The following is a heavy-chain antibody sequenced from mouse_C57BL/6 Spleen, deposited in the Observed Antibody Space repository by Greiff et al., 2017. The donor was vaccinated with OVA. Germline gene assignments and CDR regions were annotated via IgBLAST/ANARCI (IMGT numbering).Heavy chain of an antibody. D-gene: IGHD2-3*01. CDR2: FDPSDSYT. CDR3: AKRGTGDGSYFDY. J-gene: IGHJ2*01. V-gene: IGHV1-50*01. CDR1: GYTFTSYW. Sequence: QVQLQQPGAELVKPGASVKLSCKASGYTFTSYWMQWVKQRPGQGLEWIGEFDPSDSYTNYNQKFKGKATLTVDTSSSTASMQLSSLTSEDSAVYYSAKRGTGDGSYFDYWGQGTTLTVSS.